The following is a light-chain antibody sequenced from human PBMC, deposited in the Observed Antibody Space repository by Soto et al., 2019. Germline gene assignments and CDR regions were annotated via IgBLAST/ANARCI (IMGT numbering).Light chain of an antibody. CDR2: GNS. Sequence: QSVLTQPCSVSGTPGQRVTISCTGASSNIGAGYDVHWYQQLPGTAPKLLIYGNSNRPSGVPDRFSRSKSGTSASLAITGLQAEHEADYYCQSYDRSLSGYVFGTGTKVTVL. V-gene: IGLV1-40*01. CDR1: SSNIGAGYD. J-gene: IGLJ1*01. CDR3: QSYDRSLSGYV.